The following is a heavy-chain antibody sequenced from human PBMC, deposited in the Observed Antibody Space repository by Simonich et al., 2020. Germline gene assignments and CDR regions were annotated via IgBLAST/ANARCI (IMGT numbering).Heavy chain of an antibody. CDR3: ARGPRWTGDDAFDI. D-gene: IGHD7-27*01. Sequence: QVQLVQSGAEVKKPGAAVKVYCKASGDTFTGYFMHWVRQAPGQGIVWMRWINPNRGGQNTDTKFQGRVTRTRAPSNSTAYMELSRLRSDDTAVYYCARGPRWTGDDAFDIWGQGTMVTVSS. CDR1: GDTFTGYF. J-gene: IGHJ3*02. V-gene: IGHV1-2*02. CDR2: INPNRGGQ.